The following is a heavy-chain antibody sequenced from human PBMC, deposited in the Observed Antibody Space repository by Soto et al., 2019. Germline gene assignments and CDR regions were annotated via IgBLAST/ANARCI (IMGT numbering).Heavy chain of an antibody. CDR1: GFTFSSYA. V-gene: IGHV3-23*01. CDR3: AKGRIGCGWYAHYYYYGMDV. D-gene: IGHD6-19*01. CDR2: ISGSGGST. Sequence: GGSLRLSCAASGFTFSSYAMSWVRQAPGKGLEWVSAISGSGGSTYYADSVKGRFTISRDNSKNTLYLQMNSLRAEDTAVYYCAKGRIGCGWYAHYYYYGMDVWAQGTTVTVSS. J-gene: IGHJ6*02.